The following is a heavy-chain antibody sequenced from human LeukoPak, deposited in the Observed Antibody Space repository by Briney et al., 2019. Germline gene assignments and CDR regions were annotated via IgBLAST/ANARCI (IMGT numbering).Heavy chain of an antibody. Sequence: SETLSLTCTVSGVSISSYYWSWIRQPPGKGLEWIGYIYYSGSTNYNPSLKSRVTTSVDTSKNHFSLKLSSVTAADTAVYYCARGGYDILTGYDNDAFDIWGQGTMVTVSS. CDR1: GVSISSYY. D-gene: IGHD3-9*01. CDR2: IYYSGST. J-gene: IGHJ3*02. CDR3: ARGGYDILTGYDNDAFDI. V-gene: IGHV4-59*01.